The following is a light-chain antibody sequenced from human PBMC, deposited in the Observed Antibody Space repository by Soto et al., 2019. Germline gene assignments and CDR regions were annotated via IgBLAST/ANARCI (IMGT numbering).Light chain of an antibody. CDR2: GAS. Sequence: EIVLTQSPGTLSLSPGERATLSCRASQSVSSSYLAWYQQKPGQAPRLLIYGASSRATGIPGRFSGSGSGTDFTLTISRLEPEDFEVYYCQQYGRSPFTFGPGTKVDIK. V-gene: IGKV3-20*01. J-gene: IGKJ3*01. CDR3: QQYGRSPFT. CDR1: QSVSSSY.